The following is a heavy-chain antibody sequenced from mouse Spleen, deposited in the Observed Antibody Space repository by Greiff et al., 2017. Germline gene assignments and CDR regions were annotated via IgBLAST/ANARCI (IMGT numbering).Heavy chain of an antibody. V-gene: IGHV1-22*01. CDR3: AGDYVFAMDY. CDR2: INPNNGGT. Sequence: EVKLQESGPELVKPGASVKMSCKASGYTFTDYNMHWVKQSHGKSLEWIGYINPNNGGTSYNQKFKGKATLTVNKSSSTAYMELRSLTSEDSAVYYCAGDYVFAMDYWGQGTSVTVSS. D-gene: IGHD2-13*01. CDR1: GYTFTDYN. J-gene: IGHJ4*01.